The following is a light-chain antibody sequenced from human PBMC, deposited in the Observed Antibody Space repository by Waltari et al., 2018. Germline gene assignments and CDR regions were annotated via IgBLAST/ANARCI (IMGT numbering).Light chain of an antibody. J-gene: IGKJ3*01. Sequence: EIVLAQSPVTLSLSPGESATLSCRASQSIKNFLAWYQQKPGQAPRLLIFDASNRATGIPARFSGGGSGTDFTLTIDSLEPEDFGFYYCQQRSNWPPTFGPGTKVDNK. CDR2: DAS. V-gene: IGKV3-11*01. CDR1: QSIKNF. CDR3: QQRSNWPPT.